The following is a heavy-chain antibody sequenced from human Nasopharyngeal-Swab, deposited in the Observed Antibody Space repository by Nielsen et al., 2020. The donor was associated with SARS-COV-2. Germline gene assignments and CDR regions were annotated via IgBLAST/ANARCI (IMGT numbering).Heavy chain of an antibody. V-gene: IGHV4-30-2*01. J-gene: IGHJ4*02. Sequence: SETLSLTCAVSGGSISSGGYSWSWIRQPPGKGLEWIGYLYHSGSTNYNPSLKSRVTISVDTSKNQFSLKLSSVTAADTAVYYCARGGSGTTGGFYGFDYWGQGTLVTVSS. CDR2: LYHSGST. CDR1: GGSISSGGYS. D-gene: IGHD1-7*01. CDR3: ARGGSGTTGGFYGFDY.